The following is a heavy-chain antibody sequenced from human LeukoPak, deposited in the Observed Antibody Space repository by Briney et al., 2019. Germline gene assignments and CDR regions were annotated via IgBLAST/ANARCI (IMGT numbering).Heavy chain of an antibody. CDR1: GYTLTELS. CDR3: ATDRRVRGVMSHYGMDV. V-gene: IGHV1-24*01. D-gene: IGHD3-10*01. Sequence: GASVKVSCKVSGYTLTELSMHWVRQAPGKGLEWMGGFDPEDGETIYAQKFQGRVTMTEDTSTDTAYMELSSPRSEDTAVYYCATDRRVRGVMSHYGMDVWGKGTTVTVSS. J-gene: IGHJ6*04. CDR2: FDPEDGET.